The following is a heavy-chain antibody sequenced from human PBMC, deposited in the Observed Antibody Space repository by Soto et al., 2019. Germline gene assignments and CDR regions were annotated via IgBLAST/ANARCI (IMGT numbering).Heavy chain of an antibody. CDR3: ARAPGKDVLRFLEWTPYYYYYYMDV. CDR2: IYYSGST. V-gene: IGHV4-31*03. Sequence: SESMSLTCTVSGGSIRSGGYYWSWIRQHPGKGLEWIGYIYYSGSTYYNPSLKSRVTISVDTSKNQFSLKLSSVTAADTAVYYCARAPGKDVLRFLEWTPYYYYYYMDVWGKGTTVTVSS. D-gene: IGHD3-3*01. J-gene: IGHJ6*03. CDR1: GGSIRSGGYY.